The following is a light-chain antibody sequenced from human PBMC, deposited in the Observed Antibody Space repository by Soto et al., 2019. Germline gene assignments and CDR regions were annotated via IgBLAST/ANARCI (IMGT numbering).Light chain of an antibody. V-gene: IGLV1-40*01. J-gene: IGLJ2*01. CDR2: GNS. CDR3: QAYDSSLSVSV. Sequence: QSVLTQPPSVSGAPGQRVTISCTGSSSNIGAGYAVHWYQQLPGTAPKLLIYGNSKRPSGVPDRFSGSKSGTSASLAITGLQSEDEAADYCQAYDSSLSVSVFGGGTQLTVL. CDR1: SSNIGAGYA.